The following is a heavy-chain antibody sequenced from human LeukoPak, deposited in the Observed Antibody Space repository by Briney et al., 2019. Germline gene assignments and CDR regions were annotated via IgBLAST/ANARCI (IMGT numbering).Heavy chain of an antibody. CDR2: INPNSGGT. V-gene: IGHV1-2*02. CDR1: GYTFIGYY. Sequence: GASVKVSCKASGYTFIGYYMHWVRQAPGQGLEWMGWINPNSGGTNYAQKFQGRVTMTRDTSISTAYMELSRLRSDDTAVYYCARDAPIPAVTNDAFHIWGQGTMVTVSS. CDR3: ARDAPIPAVTNDAFHI. J-gene: IGHJ3*02. D-gene: IGHD4-17*01.